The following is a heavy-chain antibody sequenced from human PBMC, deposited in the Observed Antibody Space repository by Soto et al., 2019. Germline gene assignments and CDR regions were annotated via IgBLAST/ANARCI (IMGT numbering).Heavy chain of an antibody. CDR2: IHPRDSDA. D-gene: IGHD6-6*01. CDR1: GYDFSTYY. CDR3: ATDGRYSSYCCASDV. Sequence: DALKISWKASGYDFSTYYIGLSRQMPGKGLEWLGLIHPRDSDARYSPSFQGHVTISVDQSINTAYLQWSSLKASDTATYYCATDGRYSSYCCASDVWGQGTKVTVSS. V-gene: IGHV5-51*01. J-gene: IGHJ3*01.